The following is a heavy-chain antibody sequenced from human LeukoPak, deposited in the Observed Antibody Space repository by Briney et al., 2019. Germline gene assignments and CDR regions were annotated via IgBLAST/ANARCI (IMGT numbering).Heavy chain of an antibody. CDR1: GFTFSRYG. V-gene: IGHV3-30*02. Sequence: QSGGSLRLSCAASGFTFSRYGMSWVRQAPGKGLEWVAFIPYDGSDKFYADSVKGRFTISRDNSKNTLYLQMNSLRAEDTAVYYCAAMTSVTTGDYWGQGTLVTVSS. CDR2: IPYDGSDK. D-gene: IGHD4-11*01. J-gene: IGHJ4*02. CDR3: AAMTSVTTGDY.